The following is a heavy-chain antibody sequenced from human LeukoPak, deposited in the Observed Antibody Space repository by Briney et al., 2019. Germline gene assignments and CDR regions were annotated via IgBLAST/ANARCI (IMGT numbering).Heavy chain of an antibody. V-gene: IGHV1-69*04. CDR2: IIPILGIA. J-gene: IGHJ4*02. CDR1: GYTFTGHY. Sequence: GASVKVSCKASGYTFTGHYLHWVRQAPGQGLEWMGRIIPILGIANYAQKFQGRVTITADKSTSTAYMELSSLRSEDTAVYYCARVREHGGDYWGQGTLVTVSS. D-gene: IGHD1-26*01. CDR3: ARVREHGGDY.